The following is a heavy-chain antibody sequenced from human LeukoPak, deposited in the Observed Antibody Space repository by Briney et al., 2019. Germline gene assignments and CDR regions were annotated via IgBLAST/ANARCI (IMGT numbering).Heavy chain of an antibody. V-gene: IGHV3-64*01. J-gene: IGHJ6*04. CDR2: INSNGGST. CDR1: GFTFSSYA. CDR3: ASVEEGV. Sequence: GGSLRLSCVASGFTFSSYAMHWVRQTPGKGLEYVSGINSNGGSTHYANSVKGRFTISRDNAKNSLYLQMNSLRAEDTAVYYCASVEEGVWGKGTTVTVSS.